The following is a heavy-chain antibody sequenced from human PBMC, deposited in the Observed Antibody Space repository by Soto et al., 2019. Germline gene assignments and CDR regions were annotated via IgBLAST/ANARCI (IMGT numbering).Heavy chain of an antibody. Sequence: PGGSLRLSCAASGFTFSNYAVTWVRQAPGKGLEWVSAISGSCGSTYYADSVKGRFTISRDNSKNTLYLQMNSLRAEDTAVYYCAKVYTYTSIDSSGCLDAFDIWGQGTMVTVSS. J-gene: IGHJ3*02. CDR3: AKVYTYTSIDSSGCLDAFDI. V-gene: IGHV3-23*01. CDR1: GFTFSNYA. D-gene: IGHD3-22*01. CDR2: ISGSCGST.